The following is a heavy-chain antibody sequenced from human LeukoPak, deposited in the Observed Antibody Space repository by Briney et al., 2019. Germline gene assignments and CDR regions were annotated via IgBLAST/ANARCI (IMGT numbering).Heavy chain of an antibody. D-gene: IGHD3-3*01. CDR1: GFTFSSYA. CDR3: TCGLTYDFWSGYPYDY. J-gene: IGHJ4*02. CDR2: IRSKAYGGTT. Sequence: GGSLRLSCAASGFTFSSYAMSWVRQAPGKGLEWVGFIRSKAYGGTTEYAASVKGRFTISRDDSKSIAYLQMNSLKTEDTAVYYCTCGLTYDFWSGYPYDYWGQGTLVTVSS. V-gene: IGHV3-49*04.